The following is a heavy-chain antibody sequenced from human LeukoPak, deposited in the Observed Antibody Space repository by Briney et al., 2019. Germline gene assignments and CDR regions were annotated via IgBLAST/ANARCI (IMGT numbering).Heavy chain of an antibody. J-gene: IGHJ4*02. V-gene: IGHV3-53*01. CDR3: ARSIVGGYNYGLAY. D-gene: IGHD5-18*01. CDR1: GFTFSSYA. CDR2: IYAGDST. Sequence: GGSLRLSCAASGFTFSSYAMSWVRQAPGKGLEWVSVIYAGDSTYYADSVKGRFTISRDNSKSTLYLQMNSLRAEDTAVYYCARSIVGGYNYGLAYWGQGTLVTVSS.